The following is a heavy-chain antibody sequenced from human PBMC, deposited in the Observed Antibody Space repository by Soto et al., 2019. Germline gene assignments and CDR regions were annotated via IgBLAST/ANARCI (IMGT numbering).Heavy chain of an antibody. J-gene: IGHJ4*02. CDR2: INPNSGGT. CDR3: ARDGDITMVRGVMDSRYYFDY. V-gene: IGHV1-2*04. Sequence: ASVKVSCKASGYTFTGYYMHWVRQAPGQGLEWMGWINPNSGGTNYAQKFQGWVTMTRDTSISTAYMELSRLRSDDTAVYYCARDGDITMVRGVMDSRYYFDYWGQGTLVTVSS. D-gene: IGHD3-10*01. CDR1: GYTFTGYY.